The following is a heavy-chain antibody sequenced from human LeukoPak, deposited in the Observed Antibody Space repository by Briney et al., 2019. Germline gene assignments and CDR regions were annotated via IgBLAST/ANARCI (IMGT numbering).Heavy chain of an antibody. CDR3: ARVGSSWLEGGWFDP. V-gene: IGHV3-21*01. D-gene: IGHD6-13*01. J-gene: IGHJ5*02. CDR1: GFTFSSYS. CDR2: ISSSSSYI. Sequence: GGSLRLSCAASGFTFSSYSMNWVRQAPGKGLEWASSISSSSSYIYYADSVKGRFTISRDNAKNSLYLQVNSLRAEDTAVYYCARVGSSWLEGGWFDPWGQGTLVTVSS.